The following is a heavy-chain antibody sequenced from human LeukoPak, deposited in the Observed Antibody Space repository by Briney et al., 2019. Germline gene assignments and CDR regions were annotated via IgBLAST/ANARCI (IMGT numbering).Heavy chain of an antibody. CDR2: IYSGGST. CDR1: GFTVSSNY. CDR3: AGDHLGYCSGGSCLLPYDAFDI. J-gene: IGHJ3*02. D-gene: IGHD2-15*01. V-gene: IGHV3-66*01. Sequence: PGGSLRLSCAASGFTVSSNYMSWVRQAPGKGLEWVSVIYSGGSTYYADSVKGRFTISRDNSKNTLYLQMNSLRAEDTAVYYCAGDHLGYCSGGSCLLPYDAFDIWGQGTVVTVSS.